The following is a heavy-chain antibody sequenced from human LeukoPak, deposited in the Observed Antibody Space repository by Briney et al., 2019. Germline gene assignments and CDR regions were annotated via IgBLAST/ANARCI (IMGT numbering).Heavy chain of an antibody. CDR3: ARDLHGDYVADFDY. J-gene: IGHJ4*02. Sequence: ASMKVSCKASGYTFTCYYMYWVRQAPGQGLEWMAWINPNNGDTNYAQKFQGRVTMARDTSISTAYMELSRLRSDDTAVYYCARDLHGDYVADFDYWGQGTLVTVSS. CDR1: GYTFTCYY. V-gene: IGHV1-2*02. D-gene: IGHD4-17*01. CDR2: INPNNGDT.